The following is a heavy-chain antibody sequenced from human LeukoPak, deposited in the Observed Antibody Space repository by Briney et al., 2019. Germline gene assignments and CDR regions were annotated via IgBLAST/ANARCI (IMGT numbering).Heavy chain of an antibody. J-gene: IGHJ3*02. Sequence: SETLSLTCTVSGGSVSSGSYYWSWIRQPPGKGLGWIGYIYYSGSTNYNPSLKSRVTISVDTSKNQFSLKLSSVTAADTAVYYCASSEVAYCGGDCYSKAFDIWGQGTMVTVSS. CDR2: IYYSGST. CDR1: GGSVSSGSYY. D-gene: IGHD2-21*02. V-gene: IGHV4-61*01. CDR3: ASSEVAYCGGDCYSKAFDI.